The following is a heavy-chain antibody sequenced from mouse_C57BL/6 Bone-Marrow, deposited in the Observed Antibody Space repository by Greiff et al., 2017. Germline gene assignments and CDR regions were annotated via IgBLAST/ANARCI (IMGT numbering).Heavy chain of an antibody. CDR2: IYPRGGNT. J-gene: IGHJ3*01. Sequence: VQLQQSGAELARPGASVKLSCKASGYTFTSYGISWVKQRTGQGLEWIGEIYPRGGNTYYNEKLKGKATLTADKYSSTAYMELRSLTSEDSAVYFCASLIYYYGSSYNPFAYWGQGTLVTVSA. D-gene: IGHD1-1*01. CDR1: GYTFTSYG. V-gene: IGHV1-81*01. CDR3: ASLIYYYGSSYNPFAY.